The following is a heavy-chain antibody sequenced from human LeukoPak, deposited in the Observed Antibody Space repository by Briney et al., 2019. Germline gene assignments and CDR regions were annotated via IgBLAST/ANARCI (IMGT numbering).Heavy chain of an antibody. D-gene: IGHD2-15*01. V-gene: IGHV1-2*02. CDR1: GYTFTGYY. J-gene: IGHJ3*02. CDR2: INPNSGGT. CDR3: ARDLGYCSGGSCYPDAFDI. Sequence: ASVKVSCKASGYTFTGYYMHWVRQAPGQGLEWMGWINPNSGGTNYAQKFQGRVTMTRDTSISTAYMELSRLRPDATAVYYCARDLGYCSGGSCYPDAFDIWGQGTMVTVSS.